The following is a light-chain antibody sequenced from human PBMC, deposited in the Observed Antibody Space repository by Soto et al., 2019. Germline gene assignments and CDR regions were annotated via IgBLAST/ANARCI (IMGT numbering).Light chain of an antibody. CDR1: QSISTY. V-gene: IGKV1-39*01. J-gene: IGKJ5*01. CDR2: VAS. Sequence: DIQMTQSPSSLSASVGDRVTITCRASQSISTYLHWYQQKPEKAPKLLIYVASSLQSGVPSRFSGSGSGTDFTLTISSLQPEDFATYYCQQSYSTPPITFGQGTRLEIK. CDR3: QQSYSTPPIT.